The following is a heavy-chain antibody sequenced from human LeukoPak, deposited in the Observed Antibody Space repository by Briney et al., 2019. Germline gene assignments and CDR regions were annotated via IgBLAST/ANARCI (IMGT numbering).Heavy chain of an antibody. Sequence: GGSLRLSCAAFGFTFSSYWMHWVRQAPGKGLVWVSRINSDGSSTSYADSVKGRFTISRDNAKNTLYLQMNSLRAEDTAVYYCARGRSSPPPRYCSSTSCYADYFDYWGQGTLVTVSS. CDR1: GFTFSSYW. V-gene: IGHV3-74*01. CDR3: ARGRSSPPPRYCSSTSCYADYFDY. CDR2: INSDGSST. D-gene: IGHD2-2*01. J-gene: IGHJ4*02.